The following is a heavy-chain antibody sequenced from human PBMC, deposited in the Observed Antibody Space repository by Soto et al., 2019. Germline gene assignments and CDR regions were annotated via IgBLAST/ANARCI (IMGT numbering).Heavy chain of an antibody. CDR1: GGTFTKYA. CDR2: IVPLPGTT. D-gene: IGHD6-19*01. CDR3: ASGVGGLGGSSGWPDYAFDV. J-gene: IGHJ3*01. Sequence: QLQLVQSGAAVRKPGSSVKVSCKASGGTFTKYAITWVRQAPRQGLEWMGGIVPLPGTTNYAPKFRVRVTMSADECTRTAYLELSILRSEDTAVYYWASGVGGLGGSSGWPDYAFDVWGQGTMVIV. V-gene: IGHV1-69*01.